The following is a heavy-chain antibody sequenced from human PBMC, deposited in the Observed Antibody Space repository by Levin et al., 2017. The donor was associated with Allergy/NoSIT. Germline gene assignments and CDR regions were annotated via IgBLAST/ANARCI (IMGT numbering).Heavy chain of an antibody. CDR3: ASSRLGSSLYYFDY. CDR2: ISAYNGNT. CDR1: GYTFTSYG. V-gene: IGHV1-18*01. Sequence: GESLKISCKASGYTFTSYGISWVRQAPGQGLEWMGWISAYNGNTNYAQKLQGRVTMTTDTSTSTAYMELRSLRSDDTAVYYCASSRLGSSLYYFDYWGQGTLVTVSS. J-gene: IGHJ4*02. D-gene: IGHD6-6*01.